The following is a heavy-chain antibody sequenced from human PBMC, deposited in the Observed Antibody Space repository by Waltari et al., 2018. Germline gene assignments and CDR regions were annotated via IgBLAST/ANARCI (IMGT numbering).Heavy chain of an antibody. CDR1: GGSISSYY. J-gene: IGHJ6*03. D-gene: IGHD3-3*01. V-gene: IGHV4-4*07. CDR2: IYTSGST. Sequence: QVQLQASGPGLVKPSETLSLTCTVSGGSISSYYWSWMRQPAGKGLEWIGRIYTSGSTNYNPSLKSRVTMSVDTSKNQFSLKLSSVTAADTAVYYCAREDDFWSGGYMDVWGKGTTVTVSS. CDR3: AREDDFWSGGYMDV.